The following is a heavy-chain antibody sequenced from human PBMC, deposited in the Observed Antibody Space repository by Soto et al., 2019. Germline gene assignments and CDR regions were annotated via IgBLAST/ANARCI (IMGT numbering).Heavy chain of an antibody. V-gene: IGHV3-30*04. J-gene: IGHJ6*02. CDR1: GFTFNSYA. Sequence: QVQLVESGGGVVQPGRSLRLSCAASGFTFNSYAMHWVRQAPGKGLEWVAVISYDGSDKYYADSVKGRFTISRDNSKNSLYLQMNSLRAEDTAVYYCARWRTHSITMVRGAPMDVWGQGTTVTVSS. D-gene: IGHD3-10*01. CDR2: ISYDGSDK. CDR3: ARWRTHSITMVRGAPMDV.